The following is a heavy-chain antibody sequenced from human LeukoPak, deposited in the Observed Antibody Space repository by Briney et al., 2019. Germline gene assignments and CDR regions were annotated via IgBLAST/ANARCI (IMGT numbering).Heavy chain of an antibody. CDR3: ARRSGSDAFDI. J-gene: IGHJ3*02. CDR2: INPDSGGT. CDR1: GYTFTGYY. Sequence: ASVKVSCKASGYTFTGYYIHWVRQAPGQGLEWMGGINPDSGGTNYAQKFQGRVTMTRDTSISTAYMELSSPRSDDTSVYYCARRSGSDAFDIWGQGTMVTVSS. V-gene: IGHV1-2*02. D-gene: IGHD3-3*01.